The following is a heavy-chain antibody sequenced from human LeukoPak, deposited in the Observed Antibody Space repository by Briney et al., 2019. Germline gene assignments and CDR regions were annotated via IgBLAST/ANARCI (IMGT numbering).Heavy chain of an antibody. J-gene: IGHJ4*02. V-gene: IGHV3-74*01. Sequence: GSLRLSCAVSGFPVSSNYMTWVRQAPGKGLVSVSRINSDGSSTRYSDSVRGRFTISRDNAKNTLYLQMNSLRADDTAVYYCARDWYYAIDYWGQGTLVTVSS. D-gene: IGHD2-2*01. CDR3: ARDWYYAIDY. CDR1: GFPVSSNY. CDR2: INSDGSST.